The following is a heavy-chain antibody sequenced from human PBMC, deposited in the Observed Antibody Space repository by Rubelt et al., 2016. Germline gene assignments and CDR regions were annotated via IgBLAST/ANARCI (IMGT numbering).Heavy chain of an antibody. CDR2: IYYAGKT. D-gene: IGHD3-3*01. CDR1: GGSISSYY. CDR3: ARQQMISGVVTPHDYFDY. V-gene: IGHV4-59*04. J-gene: IGHJ4*02. Sequence: QVQLQESGPGLVKPSETLSLTCTVSGGSISSYYWSWIRQPPGKGLEWIASIYYAGKTYYNPSLKSRVIMSVDTSKKQFSLKLSSVTAADTAVYYCARQQMISGVVTPHDYFDYWGQGTLVTVSS.